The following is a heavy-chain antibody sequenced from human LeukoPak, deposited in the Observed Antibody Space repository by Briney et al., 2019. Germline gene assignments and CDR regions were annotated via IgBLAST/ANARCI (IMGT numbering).Heavy chain of an antibody. D-gene: IGHD6-25*01. CDR3: ARGGSRQIFHYYGLDV. J-gene: IGHJ6*02. CDR2: ISFSGIP. Sequence: SETLSLTCSVSGGSINSFFWNWIRQPPGKGLEWIGYISFSGIPNYTPSLQSRVSMSVDTSKNEFSLRLRSVTAADTAVYYCARGGSRQIFHYYGLDVWGQGTTVTVSS. V-gene: IGHV4-59*01. CDR1: GGSINSFF.